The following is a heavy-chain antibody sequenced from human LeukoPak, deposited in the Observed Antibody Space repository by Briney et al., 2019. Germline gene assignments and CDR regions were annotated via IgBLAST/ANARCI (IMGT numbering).Heavy chain of an antibody. CDR1: GFTFNTYT. J-gene: IGHJ3*02. CDR3: ARIEWERLGRAFDI. CDR2: ISGSSGII. V-gene: IGHV3-48*01. Sequence: PGGSLRLSCAASGFTFNTYTMNWVRQAPGKGLEWVSYISGSSGIIDYADSVRGRFTISRDNAKNSLYLQMNSLRAEDTAVYYCARIEWERLGRAFDIWGQGTMVTVSS. D-gene: IGHD1-26*01.